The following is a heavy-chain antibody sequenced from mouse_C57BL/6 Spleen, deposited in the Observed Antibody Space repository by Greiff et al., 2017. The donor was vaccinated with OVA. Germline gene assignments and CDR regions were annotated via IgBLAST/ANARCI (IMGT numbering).Heavy chain of an antibody. J-gene: IGHJ2*01. CDR3: ARIGDFITTVEGLFDY. CDR1: GYTFTSYW. Sequence: QVQLQQPGTELVKPGASVKLSCKASGYTFTSYWMHWVKQRPGQGLEWIGNINPSNGGTNYNEKFKSKATLTVDKSSSTAYMQLSSLTSEDSAVCYCARIGDFITTVEGLFDYWGQGTTLTVSS. V-gene: IGHV1-53*01. D-gene: IGHD1-1*01. CDR2: INPSNGGT.